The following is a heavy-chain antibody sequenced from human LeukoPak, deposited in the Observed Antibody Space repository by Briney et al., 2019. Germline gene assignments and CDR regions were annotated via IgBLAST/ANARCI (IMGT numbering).Heavy chain of an antibody. CDR2: IYHIGTT. CDR1: GYSIRSAYY. J-gene: IGHJ4*02. CDR3: ATTTVVTRDFDY. Sequence: SETLSLTCAVSGYSIRSAYYWGWIRQPPGKGLEWIGSIYHIGTTYYNPSLKSRVTISLNTSKSQFSLKLTSVTAAGTAVYYCATTTVVTRDFDYWGQGTLVTVSS. D-gene: IGHD4-23*01. V-gene: IGHV4-38-2*01.